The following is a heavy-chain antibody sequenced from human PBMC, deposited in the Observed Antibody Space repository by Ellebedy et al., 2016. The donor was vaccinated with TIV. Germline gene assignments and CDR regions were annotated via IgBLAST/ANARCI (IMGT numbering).Heavy chain of an antibody. Sequence: GGSLRLXXSASGFTFNSYGMYWVRQAPGKGLEYVSSISSNGGSTYYADSVKGRFTISRDNSKNTLYLQMSSLRAEDTAVYYCATDPPSSGWSFAHWGQGTLVSVSS. CDR1: GFTFNSYG. V-gene: IGHV3-64D*06. D-gene: IGHD6-25*01. CDR3: ATDPPSSGWSFAH. J-gene: IGHJ4*02. CDR2: ISSNGGST.